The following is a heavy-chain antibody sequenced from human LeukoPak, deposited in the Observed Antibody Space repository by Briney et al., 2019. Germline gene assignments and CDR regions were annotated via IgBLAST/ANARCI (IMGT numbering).Heavy chain of an antibody. V-gene: IGHV3-53*01. Sequence: GGSLRLSCAASGFTVSSNYMSWVRQAPGKGLEWVSVIYSGGSTYYADSVKGRFTISRDNSKSTLYIQMDSLRAEDTAVYYCARAKPKNMVRGLIMRRESRYYFDYWGQGTLVTVSS. D-gene: IGHD3-10*01. J-gene: IGHJ4*02. CDR3: ARAKPKNMVRGLIMRRESRYYFDY. CDR2: IYSGGST. CDR1: GFTVSSNY.